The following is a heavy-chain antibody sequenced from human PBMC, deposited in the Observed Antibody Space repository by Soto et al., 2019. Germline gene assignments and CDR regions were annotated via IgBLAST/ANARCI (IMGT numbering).Heavy chain of an antibody. Sequence: EVELLESGGAFIQPGGSLRLSCAASGFPFSNYAMAWVRQASGMGLERVSGFSGNPGHAFNPDTVKGRFTSSRDNFRNTLYLQMESLRAEDTATYYCARAPSAYIWGSYLRYFEYWGQGTVVAVSS. CDR2: FSGNPGHA. CDR3: ARAPSAYIWGSYLRYFEY. D-gene: IGHD3-16*02. J-gene: IGHJ4*02. CDR1: GFPFSNYA. V-gene: IGHV3-23*01.